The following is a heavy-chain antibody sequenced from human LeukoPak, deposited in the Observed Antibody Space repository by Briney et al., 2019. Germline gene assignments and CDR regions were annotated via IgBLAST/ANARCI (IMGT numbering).Heavy chain of an antibody. J-gene: IGHJ4*02. D-gene: IGHD3-22*01. CDR1: GFTFSGSA. Sequence: PGGSLRLSCAASGFTFSGSAMRWVRQASGKGLEWVGRIRSKANSYATAYAASVKGRFTISRDDSKNTAYLQMNSLKTEDTAVYYCTPLWDYYDSSGYFDYWGQGTLVTVSS. V-gene: IGHV3-73*01. CDR3: TPLWDYYDSSGYFDY. CDR2: IRSKANSYAT.